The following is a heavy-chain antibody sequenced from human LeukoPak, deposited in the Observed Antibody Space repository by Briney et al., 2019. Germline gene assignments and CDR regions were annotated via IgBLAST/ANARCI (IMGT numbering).Heavy chain of an antibody. V-gene: IGHV5-51*01. CDR3: ARESDGSTIATRLDY. CDR1: GYSFTSYW. CDR2: IYPGDSDT. J-gene: IGHJ4*02. D-gene: IGHD6-6*01. Sequence: HGESLKISCKGSGYSFTSYWIGWVRQMPGKGLEWMGIIYPGDSDTRYSPSFQGQVTISADKSISTAYLQWSSLKASDTAMYYCARESDGSTIATRLDYWGQGTLVTVSS.